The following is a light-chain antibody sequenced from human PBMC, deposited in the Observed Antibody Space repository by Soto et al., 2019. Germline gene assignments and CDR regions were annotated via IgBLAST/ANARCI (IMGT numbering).Light chain of an antibody. Sequence: QSVLTQPASVSGSPGQSXTISCTXTSXDVGSYNLVSWYQQHPGKAPKLMIYEVNKWPSGVSNRFSGSKSGNTASLTISGLQAEDEADYYCCSYAGSSAFVFGGGTKLTVL. CDR3: CSYAGSSAFV. CDR1: SXDVGSYNL. J-gene: IGLJ2*01. V-gene: IGLV2-23*02. CDR2: EVN.